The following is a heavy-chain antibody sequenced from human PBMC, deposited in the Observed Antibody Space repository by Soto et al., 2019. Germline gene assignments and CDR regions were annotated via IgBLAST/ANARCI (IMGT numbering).Heavy chain of an antibody. Sequence: PGESLKISCKGSGYSFTNYWIGWVRQMPGKGLEWMAIIYPGDSDTRYSPSFQGQVSISADKSINTAYLQWSSLKASDTAMYYCVVRPTTMAPDYWGQGTLVTVSS. CDR1: GYSFTNYW. D-gene: IGHD3-10*01. CDR3: VVRPTTMAPDY. J-gene: IGHJ4*02. CDR2: IYPGDSDT. V-gene: IGHV5-51*01.